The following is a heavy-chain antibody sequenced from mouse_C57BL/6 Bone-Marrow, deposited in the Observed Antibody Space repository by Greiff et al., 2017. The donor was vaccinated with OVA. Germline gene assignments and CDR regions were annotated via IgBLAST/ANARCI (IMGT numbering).Heavy chain of an antibody. V-gene: IGHV1-59*01. J-gene: IGHJ3*01. D-gene: IGHD2-4*01. CDR1: GYTFTSYW. CDR3: ARKSYDYGGFAY. Sequence: QVQLKQPGAELVRPGTSVKLSCKASGYTFTSYWMHWVKQRPGQGLEWIGVIDPSDSYTNYNQKFKGKATLTVDTSSSTAYMQLSSLTSEDSAVYYCARKSYDYGGFAYWGQGTLVTVSA. CDR2: IDPSDSYT.